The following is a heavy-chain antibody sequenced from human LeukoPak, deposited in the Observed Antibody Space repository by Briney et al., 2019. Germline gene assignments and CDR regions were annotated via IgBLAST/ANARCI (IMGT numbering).Heavy chain of an antibody. J-gene: IGHJ4*02. CDR2: ISSSSSYI. V-gene: IGHV3-21*01. Sequence: GGSLRLSCAASGFTFSSYIMNWVRQAPGKGLEGVSSISSSSSYIYYADSVKGRFTISRDNAKNTLYLKMNRLRAEDTAVYYCAKDIQLWTSGFDYWGQGTLVTVSS. CDR1: GFTFSSYI. CDR3: AKDIQLWTSGFDY. D-gene: IGHD5-18*01.